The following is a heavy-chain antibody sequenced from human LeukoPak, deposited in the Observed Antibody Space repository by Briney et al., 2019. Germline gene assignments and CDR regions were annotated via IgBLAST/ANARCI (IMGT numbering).Heavy chain of an antibody. D-gene: IGHD6-6*01. CDR2: ISSSGSTI. CDR1: GFTFSDYY. CDR3: ARDFYGWSSSSDYYYYYMDV. V-gene: IGHV3-11*04. J-gene: IGHJ6*03. Sequence: PGGSLRLSCAASGFTFSDYYMSWIRQAPGKGLEWVSYISSSGSTIYYADSVKGRFTISRDNAKNSLYLQMNSLRAEDTAVYYCARDFYGWSSSSDYYYYYMDVWGKGTTVTVSS.